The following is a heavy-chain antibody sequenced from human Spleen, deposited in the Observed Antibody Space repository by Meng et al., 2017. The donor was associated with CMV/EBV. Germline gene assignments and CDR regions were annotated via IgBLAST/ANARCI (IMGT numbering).Heavy chain of an antibody. Sequence: GESLKISCVASELIFSGYEMNWVRQAPGKGLEWISYISSSSSTVYYADFVKGRFTVSRDNAKNSLYLQMNSLRAEDTAIYYCARDYGSGTYLGLDSWGQGTLVTVSS. V-gene: IGHV3-48*03. J-gene: IGHJ4*02. CDR3: ARDYGSGTYLGLDS. CDR2: ISSSSSTV. D-gene: IGHD1-26*01. CDR1: ELIFSGYE.